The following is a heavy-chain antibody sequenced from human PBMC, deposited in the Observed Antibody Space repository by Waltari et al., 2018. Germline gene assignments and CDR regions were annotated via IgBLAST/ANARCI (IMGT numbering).Heavy chain of an antibody. D-gene: IGHD6-19*01. CDR1: GFSLSTSGMC. V-gene: IGHV2-70*01. J-gene: IGHJ6*02. CDR2: IDWDDVK. CDR3: SRSWSGWYRYYGMDV. Sequence: QVTLRESGPALVKPTQTLTLTCTFSGFSLSTSGMCVSWIRQPPGKGLEWLALIDWDDVKYYSTSLKTSFTISKDTSKIQFVLTMTNLDPVDTATYYCSRSWSGWYRYYGMDVWGQGP.